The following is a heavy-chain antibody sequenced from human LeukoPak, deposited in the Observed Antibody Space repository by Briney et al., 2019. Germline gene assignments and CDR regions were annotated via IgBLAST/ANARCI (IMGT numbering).Heavy chain of an antibody. Sequence: GGSLRLSCTASGFIFSSYSMHWVRQAPGKGLEFVSAISSNGGSTYYANSVKGRFTISRDTSKNTLYLQMNSLRAEDTAVYYCAKDQMYSSSSVFDYWGQGTLVTVSS. J-gene: IGHJ4*02. CDR2: ISSNGGST. V-gene: IGHV3-64*01. CDR3: AKDQMYSSSSVFDY. D-gene: IGHD6-6*01. CDR1: GFIFSSYS.